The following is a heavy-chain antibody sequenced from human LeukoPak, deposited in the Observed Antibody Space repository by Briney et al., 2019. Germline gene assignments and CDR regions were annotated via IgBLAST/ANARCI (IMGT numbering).Heavy chain of an antibody. J-gene: IGHJ4*02. V-gene: IGHV3-73*01. D-gene: IGHD3-22*01. CDR1: GFTFSGSA. Sequence: GGSLKLSCAASGFTFSGSAMHWVRQASGKGLEGVGRIRSKAKSYATAYAASVKGRFTISRDDSKNTAYLQMNSLKTEDTAVYYCTRHFTYYYDSSGYGDYYFDYWGQGTLVTVSS. CDR3: TRHFTYYYDSSGYGDYYFDY. CDR2: IRSKAKSYAT.